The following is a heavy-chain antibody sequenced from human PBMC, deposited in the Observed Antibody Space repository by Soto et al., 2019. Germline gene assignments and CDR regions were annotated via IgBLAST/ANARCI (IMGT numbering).Heavy chain of an antibody. J-gene: IGHJ4*02. Sequence: ASVKVSCKASGYTFTSYGISWVRQAPGQGLEWMGWISAYNGNTNYAQKLQGRVTVTTDTSTSTAYMELRSLRSDDTAVYYCARGGERITMIVVVPATFDYWGQGTLVTVSS. D-gene: IGHD3-22*01. CDR2: ISAYNGNT. CDR3: ARGGERITMIVVVPATFDY. CDR1: GYTFTSYG. V-gene: IGHV1-18*01.